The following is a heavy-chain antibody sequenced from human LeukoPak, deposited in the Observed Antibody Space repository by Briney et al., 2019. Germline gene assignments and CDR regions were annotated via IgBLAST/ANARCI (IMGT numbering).Heavy chain of an antibody. CDR2: ISYDGSNK. V-gene: IGHV3-30*18. CDR3: AKDVGWFGEHAFDI. Sequence: GGSLRLSCAASGFTFSSYGMHWVRQAPGKGLEWVAVISYDGSNKYYADSVKGRLTISRDNSKNTLYLQMNSLRAEDTAVYYCAKDVGWFGEHAFDIWGQGTMVTVSS. D-gene: IGHD3-10*01. CDR1: GFTFSSYG. J-gene: IGHJ3*02.